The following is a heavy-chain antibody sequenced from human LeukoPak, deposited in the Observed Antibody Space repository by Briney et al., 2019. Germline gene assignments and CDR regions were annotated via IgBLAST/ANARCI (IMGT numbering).Heavy chain of an antibody. CDR1: GYTFTSYD. J-gene: IGHJ4*02. V-gene: IGHV1-69*13. D-gene: IGHD3-10*01. CDR3: AREGPRFGELLSRYFDY. Sequence: SVKVSCKASGYTFTSYDINWVRQATGQGLEWMGGIIPIFGTANYAQKFQGRVTITADESTSTAYMELSSLRSEDTAVYYCAREGPRFGELLSRYFDYWGQGTLVTVSS. CDR2: IIPIFGTA.